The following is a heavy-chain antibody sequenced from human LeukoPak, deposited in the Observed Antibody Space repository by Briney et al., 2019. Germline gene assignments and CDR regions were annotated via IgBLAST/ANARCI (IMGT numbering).Heavy chain of an antibody. CDR1: GVSSISYG. D-gene: IGHD2-8*01. V-gene: IGHV3-21*01. CDR2: ISSGSGYI. Sequence: GGSLSLSCAASGVSSISYGMSWVRQAPGKGLEWVASISSGSGYIFYGDSAKGRFTISRDNAKDSLFLQMNSLRVEDTAVYYCARDEGHTVTNGYFQHWGEGNLVTVSS. J-gene: IGHJ1*01. CDR3: ARDEGHTVTNGYFQH.